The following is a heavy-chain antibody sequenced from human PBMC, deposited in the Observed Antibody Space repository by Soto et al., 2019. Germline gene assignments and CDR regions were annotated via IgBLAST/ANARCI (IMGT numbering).Heavy chain of an antibody. CDR2: IYWDDDK. CDR1: GFSLSTSGVG. CDR3: AHGQPRGYDGFDI. D-gene: IGHD5-12*01. J-gene: IGHJ3*02. Sequence: ITLEESGPTLVKPTQTLTLTCTFSGFSLSTSGVGVGWIRQPPGKALEWLGIIYWDDDKRYRPSLKSRLTIIQDTSKNQVVLTMTNMDPLDTGTYFCAHGQPRGYDGFDIWGQGTMVTVSS. V-gene: IGHV2-5*02.